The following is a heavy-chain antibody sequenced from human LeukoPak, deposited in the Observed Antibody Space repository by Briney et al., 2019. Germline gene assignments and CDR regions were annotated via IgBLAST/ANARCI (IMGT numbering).Heavy chain of an antibody. V-gene: IGHV3-11*06. CDR3: ARDLTVGPIFIDY. D-gene: IGHD1-26*01. Sequence: GGSLRLSCAASGFTVSDYYMNWIRQAPGKELEWVSYIDRSGSYIKYADSVKGRFTISRDNAKNSLYLQMNSLRAEDTAVYYCARDLTVGPIFIDYWGQGTLVTVSS. J-gene: IGHJ4*02. CDR2: IDRSGSYI. CDR1: GFTVSDYY.